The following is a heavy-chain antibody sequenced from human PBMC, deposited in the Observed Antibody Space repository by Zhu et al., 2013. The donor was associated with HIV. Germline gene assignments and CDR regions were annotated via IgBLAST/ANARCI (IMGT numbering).Heavy chain of an antibody. V-gene: IGHV1-8*01. D-gene: IGHD1-1*01. CDR2: INPNSGST. CDR3: ARGTTGWFDS. CDR1: GYSFTDNE. Sequence: KPGASVKVSCKASGYSFTDNEINWVRQATGQGLEWMGWINPNSGSTGSAQKFQGRVSMTTNTSISTAYMELSSLRSEDTGVYYCARGTTGWFDSWGQGTLVSVSS. J-gene: IGHJ5*01.